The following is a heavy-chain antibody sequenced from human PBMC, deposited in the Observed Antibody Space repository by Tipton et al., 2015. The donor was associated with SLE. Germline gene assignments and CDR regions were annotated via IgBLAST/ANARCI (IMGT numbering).Heavy chain of an antibody. CDR3: ARDQWGPTGTGVDYYYYGMDV. J-gene: IGHJ6*02. Sequence: TLSLTCAVSGGSISSSNWWSWVRQPPGKGLEWIGEIYHSGSTNYNPSLKSRVTISVDKSKNQFSLKLSSVTAADTAVYYCARDQWGPTGTGVDYYYYGMDVWGQGTTVTVSS. V-gene: IGHV4-4*02. CDR2: IYHSGST. D-gene: IGHD1-1*01. CDR1: GGSISSSNW.